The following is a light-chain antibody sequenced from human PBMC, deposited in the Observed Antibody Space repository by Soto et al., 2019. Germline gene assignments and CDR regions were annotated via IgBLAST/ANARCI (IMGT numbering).Light chain of an antibody. V-gene: IGKV3-11*01. J-gene: IGKJ5*01. CDR1: QRVGIN. CDR3: QQRSNWPSIT. Sequence: EIVMTQSPATLSVSPGETATLSCRASQRVGINLAWYQQKPGQAPRLLIYDASNRATGIPARFSGSGSGTDFTLTISSLEPEDFAVYYCQQRSNWPSITFGQGTRLEI. CDR2: DAS.